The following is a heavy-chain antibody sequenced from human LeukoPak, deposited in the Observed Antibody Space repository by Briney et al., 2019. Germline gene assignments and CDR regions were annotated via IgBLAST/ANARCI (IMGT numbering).Heavy chain of an antibody. CDR3: ARRPLRRITIFGVANNWFDP. CDR1: GGSFSGYY. J-gene: IGHJ5*02. CDR2: INHSGST. V-gene: IGHV4-34*01. D-gene: IGHD3-3*01. Sequence: SETLSLTCAVYGGSFSGYYWSWIRQPPGKGLEWIGEINHSGSTNYNPSLKSRVTISVDTSKNQFSLKLSSETAADTAVYYCARRPLRRITIFGVANNWFDPWGQGTLVTVSS.